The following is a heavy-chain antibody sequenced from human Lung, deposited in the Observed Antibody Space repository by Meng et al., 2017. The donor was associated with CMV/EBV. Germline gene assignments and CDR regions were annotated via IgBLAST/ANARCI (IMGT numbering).Heavy chain of an antibody. CDR3: ARFDR. CDR2: IYSGGST. CDR1: GFNVSSNF. Sequence: GESLKISCVASGFNVSSNFISWVRQAPGKGLEWVSIIYSGGSTFYADSVRGRFTISRDISKNTVFLQMNSLRAEDTAMYYCARFDRWGQGTLVTVSS. V-gene: IGHV3-53*01. J-gene: IGHJ5*02.